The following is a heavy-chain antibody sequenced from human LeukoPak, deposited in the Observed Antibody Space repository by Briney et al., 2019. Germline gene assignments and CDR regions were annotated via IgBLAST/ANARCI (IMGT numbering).Heavy chain of an antibody. Sequence: GGSLEISCQGSGYIFTSYWIGWVRQLPGKGLEWMGIIYPGDSDTRYSPSFQGQVTISADKSISTAYLQWSSLKASDTAMYYCATIPTIAVAVQYEDYWGQGTLVTVSS. J-gene: IGHJ4*02. CDR2: IYPGDSDT. CDR3: ATIPTIAVAVQYEDY. D-gene: IGHD6-19*01. V-gene: IGHV5-51*01. CDR1: GYIFTSYW.